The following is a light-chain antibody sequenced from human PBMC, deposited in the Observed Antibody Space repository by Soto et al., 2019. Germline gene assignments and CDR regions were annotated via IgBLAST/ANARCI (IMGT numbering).Light chain of an antibody. Sequence: QSVLTQPPSVSVAPGQTVTISCSGSSSNIGNNYVSWYQQLPGTAPKLLIYDNNKRPSGIPDRFSGSKSGTSATLGITGLQTGDEADYYCGTWDSSLSAGGVFGGGTKVTVL. CDR3: GTWDSSLSAGGV. CDR2: DNN. J-gene: IGLJ2*01. V-gene: IGLV1-51*01. CDR1: SSNIGNNY.